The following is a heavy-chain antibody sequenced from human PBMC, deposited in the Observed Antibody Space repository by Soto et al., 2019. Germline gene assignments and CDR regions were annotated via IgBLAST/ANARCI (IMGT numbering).Heavy chain of an antibody. V-gene: IGHV3-53*01. J-gene: IGHJ5*02. Sequence: GGSLRLSCAASGFTVSSNYMSWVRQAPGKGLEWASVIYSGGSTYYADSVKGRFTISRDNSKNTLYLQMNSLRAEDTAVYYCARASGSSNGFDPWGQGTLVTVSS. D-gene: IGHD1-26*01. CDR1: GFTVSSNY. CDR2: IYSGGST. CDR3: ARASGSSNGFDP.